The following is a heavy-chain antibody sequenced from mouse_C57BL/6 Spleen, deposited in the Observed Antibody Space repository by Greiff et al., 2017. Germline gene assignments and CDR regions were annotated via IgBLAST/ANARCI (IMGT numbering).Heavy chain of an antibody. CDR3: ARVWALGAMDC. CDR2: IHPNSGST. J-gene: IGHJ4*01. Sequence: QVQLQQPGAELVKPGASVKLSCKASGYTFTSYWMHWVKQRPGQGLEWIGMIHPNSGSTNYNEKFKSKATLTVDKSSSTAYMQLSCLTSEDSAVYCVARVWALGAMDCWGQGTSVTASS. D-gene: IGHD2-10*02. V-gene: IGHV1-64*01. CDR1: GYTFTSYW.